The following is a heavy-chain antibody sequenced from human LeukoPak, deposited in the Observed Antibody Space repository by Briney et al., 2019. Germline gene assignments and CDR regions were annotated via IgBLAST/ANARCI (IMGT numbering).Heavy chain of an antibody. CDR1: GGSISSSSYY. Sequence: SETLSLTCTVSGGSISSSSYYWGWIRQPPGKGLEWIGSIYYSGSTYYNPSLKSRGTISVDTSKNQFSLKLSSVTAADTAVYYCARQSSNILFGGIDYWGQGTLVTVSS. J-gene: IGHJ4*02. CDR3: ARQSSNILFGGIDY. D-gene: IGHD2-21*01. V-gene: IGHV4-39*01. CDR2: IYYSGST.